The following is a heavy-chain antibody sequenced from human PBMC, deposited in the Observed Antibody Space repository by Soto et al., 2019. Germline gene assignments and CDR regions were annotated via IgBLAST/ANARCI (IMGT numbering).Heavy chain of an antibody. V-gene: IGHV3-21*01. CDR2: ITSNSDHI. CDR3: ATPYYYNH. Sequence: GSLRLSCAASGFMFSAYTMSWVRQAPGKGLEWLSSITSNSDHIDYADSVRGRFTVSRDNARKSLYLQMDSLGAEDTGVYYCATPYYYNHWGPGTLVTVSS. CDR1: GFMFSAYT. J-gene: IGHJ4*02.